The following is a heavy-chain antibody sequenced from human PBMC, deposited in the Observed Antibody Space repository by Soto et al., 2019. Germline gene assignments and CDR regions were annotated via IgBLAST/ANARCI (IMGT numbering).Heavy chain of an antibody. CDR1: GFTFSSYA. CDR3: ARDGDKYCSAGSCYSGYYYYAMDV. Sequence: GGSLRLSCAASGFTFSSYAMSWVRQAPGKGLEWVSAISGSGGSTYYADSVKGRFTISRDNSKNTLYLQMNSLTAEDTAVYYCARDGDKYCSAGSCYSGYYYYAMDVWGQGTTVTVSS. V-gene: IGHV3-23*01. J-gene: IGHJ6*02. CDR2: ISGSGGST. D-gene: IGHD2-15*01.